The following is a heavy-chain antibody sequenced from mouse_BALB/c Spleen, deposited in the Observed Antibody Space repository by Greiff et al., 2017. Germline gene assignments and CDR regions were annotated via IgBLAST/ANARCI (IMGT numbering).Heavy chain of an antibody. V-gene: IGHV2-9*02. CDR2: IWAGGST. Sequence: VQRVESGPGLVAPSQSLSITCTVSGFSLTSYGVHWVRQPPGKGLEWLGVIWAGGSTNYNSALMSRLSISKDNSKSQVFLKMNSLQTDDTAMYYCARGYYGSPLYAMDYWGQGTSVTVSS. CDR3: ARGYYGSPLYAMDY. CDR1: GFSLTSYG. D-gene: IGHD1-1*01. J-gene: IGHJ4*01.